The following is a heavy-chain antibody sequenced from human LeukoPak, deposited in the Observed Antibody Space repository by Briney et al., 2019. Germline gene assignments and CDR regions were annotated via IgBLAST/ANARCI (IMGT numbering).Heavy chain of an antibody. CDR1: GFTFSSYA. V-gene: IGHV3-30-3*01. Sequence: PGGSLRLSCAASGFTFSSYAMHWVRQAPGKGLEWVAVISYDGSNKYYADSVKGRFTISRDNSKNTLYLQMNSLRAGDTAVYYCARGLYQLLGLVKYYYGMDVWGQGTTVTVSS. D-gene: IGHD2-2*01. CDR3: ARGLYQLLGLVKYYYGMDV. CDR2: ISYDGSNK. J-gene: IGHJ6*02.